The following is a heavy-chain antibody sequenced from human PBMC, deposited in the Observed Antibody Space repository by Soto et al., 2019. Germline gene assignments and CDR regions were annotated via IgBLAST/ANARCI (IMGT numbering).Heavy chain of an antibody. CDR3: ARALLRRNWFDP. CDR1: GGSFSGYY. J-gene: IGHJ5*02. CDR2: INHSGST. D-gene: IGHD5-12*01. Sequence: SETLSLTCAVYGGSFSGYYWSWIRQPPGKGLEWIGEINHSGSTNYNPSLKSRVTISVDTSKNQFSLKLSSVTAADMAVYYCARALLRRNWFDPWGQGTLVTVSS. V-gene: IGHV4-34*01.